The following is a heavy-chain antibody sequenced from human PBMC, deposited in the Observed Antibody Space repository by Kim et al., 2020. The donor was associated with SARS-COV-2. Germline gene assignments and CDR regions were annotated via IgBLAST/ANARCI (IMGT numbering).Heavy chain of an antibody. CDR3: ARKSIASIFDY. V-gene: IGHV3-53*01. J-gene: IGHJ4*02. D-gene: IGHD2-15*01. Sequence: YADSEKRRFTITRHNSKNTLYLQMNSLRAEDTAVYYCARKSIASIFDYWGQGTLVTVSS.